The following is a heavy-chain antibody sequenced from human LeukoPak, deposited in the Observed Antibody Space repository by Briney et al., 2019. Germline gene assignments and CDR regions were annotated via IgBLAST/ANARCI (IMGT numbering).Heavy chain of an antibody. CDR3: TRRGSSLGYCSSTSCYWEGNWFDP. D-gene: IGHD2-2*01. V-gene: IGHV3-73*01. Sequence: GGSLRLSCAASGFTFSGSAMHWVRQASGKGLEWVGRIRSKANSYATAYAASVKGRITISRDDSKNTAYLQMNSLKTEDTAVYYCTRRGSSLGYCSSTSCYWEGNWFDPWGQGTLVTVSS. CDR1: GFTFSGSA. CDR2: IRSKANSYAT. J-gene: IGHJ5*02.